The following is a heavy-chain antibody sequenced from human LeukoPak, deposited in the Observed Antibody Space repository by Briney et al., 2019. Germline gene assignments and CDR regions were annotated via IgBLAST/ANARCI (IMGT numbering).Heavy chain of an antibody. Sequence: QTGGSLRLSCAASGFTFSSYAMHWVRQAPGKGLEWVAVISYDGSNKYYADSVKGRFTISRDNSKNTLYLQMNSLRAEDTAVYYCARMLVYNSGGEAFDCWGQGTLVTVSS. D-gene: IGHD3-10*01. J-gene: IGHJ4*02. CDR3: ARMLVYNSGGEAFDC. V-gene: IGHV3-30*04. CDR1: GFTFSSYA. CDR2: ISYDGSNK.